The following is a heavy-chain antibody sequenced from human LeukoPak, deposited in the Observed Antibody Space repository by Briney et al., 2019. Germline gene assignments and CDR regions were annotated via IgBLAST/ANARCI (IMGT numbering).Heavy chain of an antibody. CDR2: ISSSSSTI. V-gene: IGHV3-48*01. J-gene: IGHJ4*02. D-gene: IGHD3-3*01. Sequence: GSLRLSCAASGFTLNSFSQDRVRQAPGKGPEWVSYISSSSSTIYYADSVKGRFTISRDNAKNSLYLQMNSLRAEDTAVYYCASTRASITIFGVVPNDYWGQGTLVTVSS. CDR1: GFTLNSFS. CDR3: ASTRASITIFGVVPNDY.